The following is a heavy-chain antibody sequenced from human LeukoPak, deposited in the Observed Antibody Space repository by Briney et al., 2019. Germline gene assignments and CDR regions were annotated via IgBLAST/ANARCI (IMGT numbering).Heavy chain of an antibody. CDR1: GYTFTNYY. J-gene: IGHJ4*02. V-gene: IGHV1-46*01. CDR3: ARGRCSGGTCFDY. D-gene: IGHD2-15*01. CDR2: INPGGAST. Sequence: ASVKVSCKASGYTFTNYYMHWVRQAPGQGLEWMGIINPGGASTSYAQNFQGRVTMTRDTSTSTVYMDLSSLRSEDTAVYFCARGRCSGGTCFDYWGQGTLVTVSS.